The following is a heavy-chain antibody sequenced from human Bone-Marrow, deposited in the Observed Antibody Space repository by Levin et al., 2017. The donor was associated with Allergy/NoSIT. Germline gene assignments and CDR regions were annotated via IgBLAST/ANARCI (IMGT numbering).Heavy chain of an antibody. J-gene: IGHJ3*02. Sequence: GGSLRLSCAASGFTFSSYAMSWVRQAPGKGLEWVSAISGSGGSTYYADSVKGRFTISRDNSKNTLYLQMNSLRAEDTAVYYCAKKFEYCSGGSCYHDAFDSWGQGTMVTVSS. CDR3: AKKFEYCSGGSCYHDAFDS. D-gene: IGHD2-15*01. CDR1: GFTFSSYA. CDR2: ISGSGGST. V-gene: IGHV3-23*01.